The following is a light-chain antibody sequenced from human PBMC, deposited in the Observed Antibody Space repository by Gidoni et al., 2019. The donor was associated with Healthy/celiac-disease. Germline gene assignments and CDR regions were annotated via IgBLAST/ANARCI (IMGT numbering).Light chain of an antibody. CDR3: QQYYSTPVT. Sequence: DIVMTQSPDSLAVSLGERATINCKSSQRGLYRSNNKNSFAWYQQKPGQPPKLLIYWASTRESGVPDRFSGSGSETDFTLTISSLQAEDVAVYYCQQYYSTPVTFXXXTKVEIK. CDR2: WAS. J-gene: IGKJ1*01. V-gene: IGKV4-1*01. CDR1: QRGLYRSNNKNS.